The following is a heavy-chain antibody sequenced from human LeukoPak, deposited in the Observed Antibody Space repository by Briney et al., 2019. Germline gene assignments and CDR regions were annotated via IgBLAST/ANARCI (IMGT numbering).Heavy chain of an antibody. CDR1: GGSISSGSHY. CDR2: IYTSGST. D-gene: IGHD1-26*01. CDR3: ARVTMGATAKGFDY. J-gene: IGHJ4*02. V-gene: IGHV4-61*02. Sequence: SETLSLTCTVSGGSISSGSHYWSWIRQPAGKGLEWIGRIYTSGSTNYNPSLKSRVTISVDTSKNQFSLKLSSVTAADTAVYYCARVTMGATAKGFDYWGQGTLVTVSS.